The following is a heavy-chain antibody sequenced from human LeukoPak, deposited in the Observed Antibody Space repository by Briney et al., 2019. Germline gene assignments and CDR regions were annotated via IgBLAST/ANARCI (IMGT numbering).Heavy chain of an antibody. Sequence: ASVKVSCKASGYTFTSYGISWVRQAPGQGLEWMGWISAYNGNTNYAQKLQGRVTMTTDTSTSTAYMELRSLRSEDTAVYYCARGGGMLRYFDSGDFDYWGQGTLVTVSS. CDR1: GYTFTSYG. CDR3: ARGGGMLRYFDSGDFDY. J-gene: IGHJ4*02. V-gene: IGHV1-18*01. CDR2: ISAYNGNT. D-gene: IGHD3-9*01.